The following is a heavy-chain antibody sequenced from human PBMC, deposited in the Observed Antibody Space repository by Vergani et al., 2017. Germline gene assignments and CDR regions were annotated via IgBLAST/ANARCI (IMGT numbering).Heavy chain of an antibody. V-gene: IGHV3-23*01. D-gene: IGHD6-19*01. J-gene: IGHJ4*02. CDR2: IGVSGGGT. CDR1: GFTFSSFA. Sequence: EVQLLESGGGLVQPGGSLRLSCAASGFTFSSFAMSWVRQAPGKGLEWVSSIGVSGGGTFYADSVKGRFTFSRDNSKNTLYLQMNSLRADDTAIYYCAKSGRRGSGWPNPLYYWGQGTLVTVSS. CDR3: AKSGRRGSGWPNPLYY.